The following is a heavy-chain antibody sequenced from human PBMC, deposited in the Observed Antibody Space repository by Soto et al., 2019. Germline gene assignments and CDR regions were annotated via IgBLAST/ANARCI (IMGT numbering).Heavy chain of an antibody. CDR1: GYTFTGYY. Sequence: ASVKVSCKASGYTFTGYYMHWVRQAPGQGLEWMGWINPNSVGTNYAQKFQGRVTMTRDTSISTAYMELSRLRSDDTAVYYCARDIYEGITMVRGPFDYWGQGTLVSVSS. D-gene: IGHD3-10*01. V-gene: IGHV1-2*02. J-gene: IGHJ4*02. CDR3: ARDIYEGITMVRGPFDY. CDR2: INPNSVGT.